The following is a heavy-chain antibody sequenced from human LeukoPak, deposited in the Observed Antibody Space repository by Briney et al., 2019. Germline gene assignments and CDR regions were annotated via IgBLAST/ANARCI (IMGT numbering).Heavy chain of an antibody. D-gene: IGHD3-16*01. CDR1: GFTFSSYW. V-gene: IGHV3-7*01. CDR3: ARVMSASVWRSYGSYYYYYYMDI. Sequence: PGGSLRLSCAVSGFTFSSYWMSWVRQAPGKGLEWVANIKQDGSEKYSVDSVKGRFTISRDNAKNSLYMQMNSLRAEDTAVYYCARVMSASVWRSYGSYYYYYYMDIWGKGTTVTVSS. CDR2: IKQDGSEK. J-gene: IGHJ6*03.